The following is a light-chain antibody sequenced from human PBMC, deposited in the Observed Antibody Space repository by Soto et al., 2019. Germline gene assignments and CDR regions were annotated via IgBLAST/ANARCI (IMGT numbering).Light chain of an antibody. J-gene: IGKJ1*01. CDR1: QSVSNN. CDR2: GAS. V-gene: IGKV3-15*01. Sequence: EIVMTQSPATLSVSPGERATLSCRASQSVSNNLAWYQQKPGQAPRLLIYGASTRATGIPARFSGSWSETEFTLTISSLQSEDFAVYYCQQYNNWPKTFGQGTKVEIK. CDR3: QQYNNWPKT.